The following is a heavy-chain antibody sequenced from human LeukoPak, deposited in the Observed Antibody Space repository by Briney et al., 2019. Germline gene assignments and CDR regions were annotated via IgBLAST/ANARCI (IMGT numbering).Heavy chain of an antibody. CDR2: ISWNSGSI. D-gene: IGHD6-13*01. CDR3: AKELYSSSWYNWFDP. CDR1: GFTFDDYA. V-gene: IGHV3-9*01. Sequence: PGGSLRLSCAASGFTFDDYAMHWVRQAPGKGLEWVSGISWNSGSIGYADSVKGRFTISKDNAKNSLYLQMNSLRAEGTALYYCAKELYSSSWYNWFDPWGQGTLVTVSS. J-gene: IGHJ5*02.